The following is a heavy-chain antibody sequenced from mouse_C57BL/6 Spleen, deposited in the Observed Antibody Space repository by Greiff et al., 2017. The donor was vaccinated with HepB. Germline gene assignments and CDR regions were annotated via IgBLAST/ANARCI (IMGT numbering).Heavy chain of an antibody. D-gene: IGHD2-4*01. CDR3: ARSADYDWFAY. CDR2: INPSSGYT. CDR1: GYTFTSYS. Sequence: VQLQQSGAELARPGASVKMSCKASGYTFTSYSMHWVKQRPGQGLEWIGYINPSSGYTKYNQKFKDKATLTADKSSSTAYLQLSSLPSEDSAVYYCARSADYDWFAYWGQGTLVTVSA. V-gene: IGHV1-4*01. J-gene: IGHJ3*01.